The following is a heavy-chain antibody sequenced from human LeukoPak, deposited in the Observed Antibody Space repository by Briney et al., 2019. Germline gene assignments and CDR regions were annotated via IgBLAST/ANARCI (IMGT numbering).Heavy chain of an antibody. CDR2: IYHSGST. D-gene: IGHD3-3*01. CDR3: ARESYDFWSGDYYGMDV. CDR1: GGSFSSYY. Sequence: SETLSLTCAVYGGSFSSYYWSWIRQPPGKGLEWIGEIYHSGSTNYNPSLKSRVTISVDKSKNQFSLKLSSVTAADTAVYYCARESYDFWSGDYYGMDVWGQGTTVTVSS. J-gene: IGHJ6*02. V-gene: IGHV4-34*01.